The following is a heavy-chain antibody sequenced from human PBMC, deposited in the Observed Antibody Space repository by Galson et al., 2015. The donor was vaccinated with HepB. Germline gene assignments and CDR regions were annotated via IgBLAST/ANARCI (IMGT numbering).Heavy chain of an antibody. J-gene: IGHJ4*02. CDR3: ARVLRDDDSVYRPIDY. CDR2: IKQDGSDN. Sequence: SLRLSCAASGSTFSSYWMDWVRQAPGKGLEWVATIKQDGSDNYYVDSVKGRFTISRDNAKNSLYLQVNSLRAEDTAVYYCARVLRDDDSVYRPIDYWGQGSLVTVSP. V-gene: IGHV3-7*03. D-gene: IGHD3-22*01. CDR1: GSTFSSYW.